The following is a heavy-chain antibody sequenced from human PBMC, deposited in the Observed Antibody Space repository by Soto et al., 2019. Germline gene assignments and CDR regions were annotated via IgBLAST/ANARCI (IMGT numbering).Heavy chain of an antibody. CDR1: GYTFTSYY. CDR3: ARDSHYDILTGSPADNWFDP. CDR2: INPSGGST. V-gene: IGHV1-46*03. Sequence: ASVKVSCKASGYTFTSYYMHWVRQAPGQGLEWMGIINPSGGSTSYAQKFQGRVTMTRDTSTSTVYMELSSLRSEDTAVYYCARDSHYDILTGSPADNWFDPWSQGTLVTVSS. J-gene: IGHJ5*02. D-gene: IGHD3-9*01.